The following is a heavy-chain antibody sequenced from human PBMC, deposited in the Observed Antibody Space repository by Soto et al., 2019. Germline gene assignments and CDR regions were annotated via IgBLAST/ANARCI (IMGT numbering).Heavy chain of an antibody. CDR2: IYYRGST. V-gene: IGHV4-59*01. Sequence: SETLSLTCTVSGGSISSYYWSWIRQPPGKGLEWIGYIYYRGSTNYNPSLKSRVSISVDTSKNQFSLKLSSVTAADTAVYYCARDLGNEGDFWSGYESVRYYMDVWGKGTTVTVSS. CDR1: GGSISSYY. CDR3: ARDLGNEGDFWSGYESVRYYMDV. D-gene: IGHD3-3*01. J-gene: IGHJ6*03.